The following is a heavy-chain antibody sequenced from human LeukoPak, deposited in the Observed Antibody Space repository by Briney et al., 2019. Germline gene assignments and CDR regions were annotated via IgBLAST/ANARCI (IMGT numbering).Heavy chain of an antibody. V-gene: IGHV4-30-2*01. D-gene: IGHD3-22*01. Sequence: PSQTLSLTCAVSGGSISSGGYSWSWIRQPPGTGLEWIGYIYHSGSTYYNPSLKSRVTISVDRSKNQFSLKLSSVTAADTAVYYCASSVGDYDSSGYPYYYYGMDVWGQGTTVTVSS. CDR2: IYHSGST. CDR3: ASSVGDYDSSGYPYYYYGMDV. J-gene: IGHJ6*02. CDR1: GGSISSGGYS.